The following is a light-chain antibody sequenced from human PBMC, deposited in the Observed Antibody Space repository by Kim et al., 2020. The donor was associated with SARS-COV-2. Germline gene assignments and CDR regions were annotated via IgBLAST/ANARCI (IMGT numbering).Light chain of an antibody. CDR3: QSADSSGTYVL. CDR1: ALPNQY. Sequence: PGPTDRIICSEDALPNQYAYWYQQKPGQAPVLVIYKDTERPSGIPERFSGSSSGTTVTLTISGVQAEDEADYYCQSADSSGTYVLFGGGTQLTVL. J-gene: IGLJ2*01. CDR2: KDT. V-gene: IGLV3-25*03.